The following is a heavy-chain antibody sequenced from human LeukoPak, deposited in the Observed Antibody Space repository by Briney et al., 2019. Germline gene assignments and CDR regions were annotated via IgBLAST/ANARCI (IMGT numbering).Heavy chain of an antibody. CDR3: AGLSDTAMVKLDY. J-gene: IGHJ4*02. CDR2: IYYSGST. V-gene: IGHV4-31*03. Sequence: SQTLSLTCTVSGGSISSGGYYWSWIRQHPGTGLEWIGYIYYSGSTYYNPSLKSRVTISVDTSKNQFSLKLSSVTAADTAVYYCAGLSDTAMVKLDYWGQGTLVTVSS. D-gene: IGHD5-18*01. CDR1: GGSISSGGYY.